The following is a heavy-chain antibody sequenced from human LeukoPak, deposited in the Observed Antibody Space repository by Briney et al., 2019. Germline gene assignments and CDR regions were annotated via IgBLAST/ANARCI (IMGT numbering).Heavy chain of an antibody. V-gene: IGHV4-30-2*01. Sequence: SQTLSLTCAVSGVSISSGGYSWSWIRQPPGKGLEWVGYIYHSGSTYYNPSLKSRVTISVDTSKNQFSLKLSSVTAADTAVYYCARYPPFYYYYYGMDVWGQGTTVTVSS. CDR2: IYHSGST. CDR1: GVSISSGGYS. J-gene: IGHJ6*02. CDR3: ARYPPFYYYYYGMDV.